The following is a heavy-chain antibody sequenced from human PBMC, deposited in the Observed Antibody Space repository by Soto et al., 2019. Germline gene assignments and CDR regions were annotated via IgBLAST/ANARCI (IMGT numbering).Heavy chain of an antibody. D-gene: IGHD3-22*01. J-gene: IGHJ4*02. V-gene: IGHV4-34*01. CDR2: INHSGST. Sequence: SETLSLTCAVYGGSFSGYYWSWIRQPPGKGLEWIGEINHSGSTNYNPSLKSRVTISVDTSKNQFSLKLSSVTAADTAVYYCASYYYDSSGTYYFDHWGQGTLVTVSS. CDR1: GGSFSGYY. CDR3: ASYYYDSSGTYYFDH.